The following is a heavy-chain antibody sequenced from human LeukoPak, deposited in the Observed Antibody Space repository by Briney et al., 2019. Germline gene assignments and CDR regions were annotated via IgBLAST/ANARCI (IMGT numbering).Heavy chain of an antibody. D-gene: IGHD1-7*01. CDR2: IRYDGSYK. Sequence: GGSLRLSCAASGFTFSSHGMHWVRQAPGKGLEWVAFIRYDGSYKYYADSVKGRFTISRDNSKNTLYLQMSSLRAEDTAVYYCAKSELELTSPFDYWGQGTLVTVSS. CDR1: GFTFSSHG. CDR3: AKSELELTSPFDY. J-gene: IGHJ4*02. V-gene: IGHV3-30*02.